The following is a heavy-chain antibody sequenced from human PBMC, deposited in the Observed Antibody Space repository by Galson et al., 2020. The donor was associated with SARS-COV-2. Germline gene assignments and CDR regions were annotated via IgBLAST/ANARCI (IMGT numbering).Heavy chain of an antibody. D-gene: IGHD6-19*01. CDR3: ARQVLGYSSGWYTGPYFDY. CDR2: IYPGDSDT. CDR1: GYSFTSYW. J-gene: IGHJ4*02. Sequence: GESLKISCKGSGYSFTSYWIGWVRQMPGKGLEWMGIIYPGDSDTRYSTSFQGQVTISADKSISTAYLQWSSLKASDTAMYYCARQVLGYSSGWYTGPYFDYWGQGTLGTVSS. V-gene: IGHV5-51*01.